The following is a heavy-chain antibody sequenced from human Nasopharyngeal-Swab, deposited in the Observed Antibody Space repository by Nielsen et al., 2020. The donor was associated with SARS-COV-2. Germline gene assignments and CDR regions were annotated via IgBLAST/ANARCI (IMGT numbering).Heavy chain of an antibody. Sequence: GESLKISCKGSGYSFTSYWIGWVRPMPGKGLEWMGIIYPGDSDTRYSPSFQGQVTISADKSITTAYLQWSSLKASDTAMYYCARHPSSGWPSYFYYGMDVWGQGTTVTVSS. J-gene: IGHJ6*02. V-gene: IGHV5-51*01. D-gene: IGHD6-19*01. CDR2: IYPGDSDT. CDR1: GYSFTSYW. CDR3: ARHPSSGWPSYFYYGMDV.